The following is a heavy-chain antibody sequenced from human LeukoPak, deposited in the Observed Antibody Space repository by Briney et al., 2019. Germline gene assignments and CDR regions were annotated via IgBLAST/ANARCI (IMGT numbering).Heavy chain of an antibody. D-gene: IGHD5-12*01. CDR1: GGSISSGGYY. CDR2: IYHSGST. J-gene: IGHJ3*02. CDR3: ARLSGYAQGNAFDI. V-gene: IGHV4-30-2*01. Sequence: SETLSLTCTVSGGSISSGGYYWSWVRQPPGKGLEWSGYIYHSGSTYYNPSLKSRVTISVDRSKNQFSLKLSSVTAADTAVYYCARLSGYAQGNAFDIWGQRTMVTVSS.